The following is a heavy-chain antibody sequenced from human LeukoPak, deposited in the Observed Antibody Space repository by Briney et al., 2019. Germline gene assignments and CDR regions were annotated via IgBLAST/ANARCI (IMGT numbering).Heavy chain of an antibody. CDR1: GGSFSSHY. CDR2: IHTSGST. V-gene: IGHV4-4*07. Sequence: KSSETLSLTCIVSGGSFSSHYWSWIRQSAGKGPEWIGRIHTSGSTNYNPSLRSRVTMSVDTSKNQFSLKLTSVTAADTGVYYCARDRTGYIGYEGDPSDIWGQGTMVTVSS. J-gene: IGHJ3*02. CDR3: ARDRTGYIGYEGDPSDI. D-gene: IGHD5-12*01.